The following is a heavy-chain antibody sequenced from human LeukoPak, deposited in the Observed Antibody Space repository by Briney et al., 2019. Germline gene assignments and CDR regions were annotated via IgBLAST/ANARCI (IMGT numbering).Heavy chain of an antibody. CDR2: IYSGGST. D-gene: IGHD3-22*01. Sequence: GRSLRLSCAASGFTFSNAWMSWVRQAPGKGLEWVSVIYSGGSTYYADSVKGRFTISRDNSKNTLYLQMNSLRAEDTAVYYCARTYYYDSSGYHPGGFDYWGQGTLVTVSS. J-gene: IGHJ4*02. V-gene: IGHV3-53*01. CDR3: ARTYYYDSSGYHPGGFDY. CDR1: GFTFSNAW.